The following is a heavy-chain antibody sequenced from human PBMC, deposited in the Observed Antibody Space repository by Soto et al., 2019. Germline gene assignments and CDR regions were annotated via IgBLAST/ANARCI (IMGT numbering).Heavy chain of an antibody. J-gene: IGHJ4*02. V-gene: IGHV4-59*12. D-gene: IGHD1-26*01. Sequence: SETLSLTCTVSGGSISSSYWSWIRQPPGKGLEWLAYIYDDGSANYNPSLKSRATISLDMSKNQFSLKLTSVTAEDTAVYYCAKDPEWELPKYYFDYWGQGTLVTVSS. CDR2: IYDDGSA. CDR3: AKDPEWELPKYYFDY. CDR1: GGSISSSY.